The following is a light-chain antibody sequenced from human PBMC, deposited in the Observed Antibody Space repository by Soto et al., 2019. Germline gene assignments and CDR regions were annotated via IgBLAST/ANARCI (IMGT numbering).Light chain of an antibody. Sequence: QSVLTQTPSVSGTPGQRVTISCTGSSSNIGGYNEYWYHQFPGAAPQLLIYNDNDRPSAGPDRCSGCKSGTSAAPPIGGLRSGEEADYHCATWDDSLGCPVFGGGTKLTVL. CDR2: NDN. V-gene: IGLV1-47*02. CDR3: ATWDDSLGCPV. CDR1: SSNIGGYN. J-gene: IGLJ2*01.